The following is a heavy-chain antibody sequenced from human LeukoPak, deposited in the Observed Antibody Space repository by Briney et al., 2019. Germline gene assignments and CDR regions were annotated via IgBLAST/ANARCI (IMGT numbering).Heavy chain of an antibody. CDR2: ITWNSGRI. CDR1: GFTFDDYA. Sequence: GRSLRLSCAASGFTFDDYAVHWVRQAPGKGLEWVSGITWNSGRIGYADSVKGRFTISRDNAKNSLYLQMNSLRAEDTALYYCAKSARNKWLRFTWFDYWGQGTLVTVSS. D-gene: IGHD5-12*01. V-gene: IGHV3-9*01. CDR3: AKSARNKWLRFTWFDY. J-gene: IGHJ4*02.